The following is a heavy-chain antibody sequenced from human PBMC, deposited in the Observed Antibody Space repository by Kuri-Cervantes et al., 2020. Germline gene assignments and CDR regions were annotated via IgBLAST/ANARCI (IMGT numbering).Heavy chain of an antibody. Sequence: GESLKISCAASGFTFSSYWMCWVRQAPGKGLEWVANIKQDGSEKYYVDSVKGRFTISRDNSKNTLYLQMNSLRAEDTAIYYCAKDPLGYGGHYFDSWGQGTLVTVSS. D-gene: IGHD4/OR15-4a*01. V-gene: IGHV3-7*03. CDR2: IKQDGSEK. J-gene: IGHJ4*02. CDR1: GFTFSSYW. CDR3: AKDPLGYGGHYFDS.